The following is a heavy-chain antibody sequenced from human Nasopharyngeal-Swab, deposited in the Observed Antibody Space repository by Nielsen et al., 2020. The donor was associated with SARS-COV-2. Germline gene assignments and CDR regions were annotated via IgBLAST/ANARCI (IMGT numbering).Heavy chain of an antibody. V-gene: IGHV3-48*02. CDR1: GFTFSSYS. CDR2: ISSSSSTI. J-gene: IGHJ3*02. Sequence: GGSRRLSCAASGFTFSSYSMNWVRQAPGKGLEWVSYISSSSSTIYNADSVKGRFTISRDNAKNSLYLQMNSLRDEDTAVYYCARDRYWNDGAFDIWGQGTMVTVSS. CDR3: ARDRYWNDGAFDI. D-gene: IGHD1-1*01.